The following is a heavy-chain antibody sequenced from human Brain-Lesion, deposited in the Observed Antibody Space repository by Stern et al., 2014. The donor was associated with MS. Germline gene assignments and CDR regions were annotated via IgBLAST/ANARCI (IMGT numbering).Heavy chain of an antibody. CDR2: IHPSGSA. V-gene: IGHV4-61*02. CDR3: ASGYRIFDY. J-gene: IGHJ4*02. CDR1: GGSISSGSDY. D-gene: IGHD5-18*01. Sequence: VHLVESGPGLVKPSQTLSLTCTVSGGSISSGSDYWSWIRQPVGKGLEWIGRIHPSGSAFSTPSLKSRVTISTATSMNQFSLELNSATAADTAIYYCASGYRIFDYWGQGILVTVSS.